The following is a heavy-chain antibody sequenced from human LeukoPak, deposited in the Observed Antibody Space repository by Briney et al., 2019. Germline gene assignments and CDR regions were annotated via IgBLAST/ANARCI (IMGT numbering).Heavy chain of an antibody. V-gene: IGHV4-59*01. D-gene: IGHD3-10*01. J-gene: IGHJ5*02. CDR2: IYYSGSI. Sequence: PSETLSLTCTVSGGSISSYFWSWIRQPPGKGLEWIGYIYYSGSINYNPSLKSRVTISVDTSKNQFSLKLSSVTAADTAVYYCARDGGTYYYGSGSDWFDPWGQGTLVTVS. CDR1: GGSISSYF. CDR3: ARDGGTYYYGSGSDWFDP.